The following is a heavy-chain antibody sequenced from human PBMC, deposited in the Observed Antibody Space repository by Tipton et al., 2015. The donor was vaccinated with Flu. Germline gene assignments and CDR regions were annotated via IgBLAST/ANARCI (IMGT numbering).Heavy chain of an antibody. D-gene: IGHD1-14*01. J-gene: IGHJ1*01. Sequence: TLSLTCTVSGGSISSSSYYWGGIRQPPGKGLEWIGSIYYSGSTYHNPSLKSRVTISVDTSKNQFSLKLSSVTAADTAVYYCASPRFKNQGEYFQHWGQGTLVTVSS. V-gene: IGHV4-39*07. CDR3: ASPRFKNQGEYFQH. CDR2: IYYSGST. CDR1: GGSISSSSYY.